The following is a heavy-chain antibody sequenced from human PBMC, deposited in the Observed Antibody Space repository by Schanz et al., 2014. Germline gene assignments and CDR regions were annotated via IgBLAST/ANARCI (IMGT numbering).Heavy chain of an antibody. CDR3: AKDDTQVNGMDV. V-gene: IGHV3-30*18. CDR1: GFTFSNYG. J-gene: IGHJ6*02. CDR2: ISFDGRNK. Sequence: QVQLVESGGGVVRPGRSLRLSCAASGFTFSNYGLHWVRQAPGKGLEWVAVISFDGRNKYFADSVKGRFTISRDNSKNTLHLQMNSLRVEDTAVYYCAKDDTQVNGMDVWGQGTTVTVSS.